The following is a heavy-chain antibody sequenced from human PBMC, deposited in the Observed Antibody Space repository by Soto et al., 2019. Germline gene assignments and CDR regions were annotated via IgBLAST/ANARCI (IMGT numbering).Heavy chain of an antibody. CDR3: ARGGEVYYDFWSGYPQSYYFDY. V-gene: IGHV1-69*13. D-gene: IGHD3-3*01. J-gene: IGHJ4*02. CDR2: IIPIFGTA. CDR1: GGTFSSYA. Sequence: ASVKVSCKASGGTFSSYAISWVRQAPGQGLEWMGGIIPIFGTANYAQKFQGRVTITADESTSTAYMELSSLRSEDTAVYYCARGGEVYYDFWSGYPQSYYFDYWGQGTLVTVSS.